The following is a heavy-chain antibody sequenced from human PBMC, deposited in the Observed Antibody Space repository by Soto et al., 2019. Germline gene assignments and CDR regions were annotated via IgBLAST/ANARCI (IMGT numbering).Heavy chain of an antibody. CDR1: GFSLSTSGVG. CDR2: IYWDDDK. J-gene: IGHJ4*02. V-gene: IGHV2-5*02. CDR3: ARRQTYCGGNCYSGFDY. Sequence: QITLKESGPTLVKPTQTLTLTCTFSGFSLSTSGVGVGRIRQPPGKALEWLALIYWDDDKRYSPSLKSRLTITKDTSKNQVVLTMTNMDPVDTATYYCARRQTYCGGNCYSGFDYWGQGTLVTVSS. D-gene: IGHD2-21*02.